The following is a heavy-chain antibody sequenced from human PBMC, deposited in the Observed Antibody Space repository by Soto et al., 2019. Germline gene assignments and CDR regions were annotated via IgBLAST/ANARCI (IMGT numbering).Heavy chain of an antibody. Sequence: SETLSLTCAVSGGSISSGGYSWSWIRQPPGKGLEWIGYIYHSGSTYYNPSLKSRVTISVDRSKSQFSLKLSSVTAADTAVYYCARDSYDILTGYYTVGFDYWGQGTLVTVSS. CDR3: ARDSYDILTGYYTVGFDY. D-gene: IGHD3-9*01. J-gene: IGHJ4*02. CDR2: IYHSGST. V-gene: IGHV4-30-2*01. CDR1: GGSISSGGYS.